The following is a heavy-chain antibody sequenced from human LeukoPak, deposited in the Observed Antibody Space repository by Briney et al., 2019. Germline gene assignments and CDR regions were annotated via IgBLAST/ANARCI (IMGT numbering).Heavy chain of an antibody. CDR3: ARDYYLDY. CDR1: GFTFSSYE. CDR2: TSSGGSTI. Sequence: PEGSLRLSCAASGFTFSSYEMNWVRQAPGKGLEWLSYTSSGGSTIYYADSVKGRFTISRDNAKNSLFLQMNSLRAEDTAVYYCARDYYLDYWGQGTLVTVSS. V-gene: IGHV3-48*03. J-gene: IGHJ4*02.